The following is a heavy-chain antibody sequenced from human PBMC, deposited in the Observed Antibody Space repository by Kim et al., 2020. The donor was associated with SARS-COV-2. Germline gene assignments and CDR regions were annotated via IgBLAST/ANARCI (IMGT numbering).Heavy chain of an antibody. J-gene: IGHJ4*02. V-gene: IGHV3-23*01. CDR3: AKASLNIATYYVDY. D-gene: IGHD6-13*01. Sequence: AHSLTGRFTISRQNSKNTLYLQINSLRAEDTAVYYCAKASLNIATYYVDYWCQGTLVTVSS.